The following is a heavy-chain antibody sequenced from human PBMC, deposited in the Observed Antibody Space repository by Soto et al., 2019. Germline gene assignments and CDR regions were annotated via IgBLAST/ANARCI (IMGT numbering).Heavy chain of an antibody. D-gene: IGHD5-18*01. CDR2: ISNSDST. V-gene: IGHV4-30-4*01. Sequence: SETLSLTCTVSGASVPSDEASWCWIRQSPGKGLEWLGYISNSDSTGYNPSLKTRLSMSVDRSKNQFTLRLTSVTAADTAVYFCATESGSTYGYFDYWGQGTQVTVSS. J-gene: IGHJ4*02. CDR3: ATESGSTYGYFDY. CDR1: GASVPSDEAS.